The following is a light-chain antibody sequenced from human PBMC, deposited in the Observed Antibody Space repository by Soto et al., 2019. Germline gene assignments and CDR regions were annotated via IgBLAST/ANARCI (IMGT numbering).Light chain of an antibody. J-gene: IGLJ2*01. V-gene: IGLV1-47*01. Sequence: QSVLTQPPSASGTPGQRVTISCSGSSSNIGSNYVYWYQQLSGTAPKLLIYRNNQRPSGVPDRFSGSKSGTSASLAISGLRSEDEADYYCAAWDDSLRVVFGGGTKLTVL. CDR3: AAWDDSLRVV. CDR1: SSNIGSNY. CDR2: RNN.